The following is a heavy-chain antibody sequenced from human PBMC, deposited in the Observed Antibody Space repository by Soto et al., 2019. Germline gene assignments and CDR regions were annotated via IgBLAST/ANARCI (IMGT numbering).Heavy chain of an antibody. CDR3: ARDRGYDCTASYCYAVSGLDV. CDR2: INPSSGGT. Sequence: QVQLVQSGAEVKKPGASVKVSCTASGYTFIDYYMHWVRQAPGQGLEWMGWINPSSGGTHYAQKFQGRVAMTRDTSISIVYMELSRLKSDDTAMYYCARDRGYDCTASYCYAVSGLDVWGQGTRVTGSS. V-gene: IGHV1-2*02. D-gene: IGHD2-8*02. CDR1: GYTFIDYY. J-gene: IGHJ6*02.